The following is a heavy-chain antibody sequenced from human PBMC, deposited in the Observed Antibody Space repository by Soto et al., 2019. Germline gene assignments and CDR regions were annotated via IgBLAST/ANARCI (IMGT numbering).Heavy chain of an antibody. V-gene: IGHV3-30*18. J-gene: IGHJ6*03. D-gene: IGHD3-3*01. Sequence: GGSLRLSCAASGFTFSSYGMHWVRQAPGKGLEWVAVISYDGSNKYYADSVKGRFTISRDNSKNTLYLQMNSLRAEDTAVYYCAKDHYDFWSGYYFHYYMDVWGKGTTVTVSS. CDR3: AKDHYDFWSGYYFHYYMDV. CDR2: ISYDGSNK. CDR1: GFTFSSYG.